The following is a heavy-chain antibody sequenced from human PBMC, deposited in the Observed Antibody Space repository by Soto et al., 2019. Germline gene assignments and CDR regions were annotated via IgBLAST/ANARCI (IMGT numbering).Heavy chain of an antibody. CDR2: IHYSGST. J-gene: IGHJ4*02. Sequence: SETLSLTWTVSGGSISSYYWSWIRQPPGKGLEWIGYIHYSGSTNYNPSLKSRVTISVDTSKNQFSLKLSSVTAADTAVYYCARGVDCSGGSCYPNWGQGTLVTVSS. D-gene: IGHD2-15*01. CDR3: ARGVDCSGGSCYPN. CDR1: GGSISSYY. V-gene: IGHV4-59*12.